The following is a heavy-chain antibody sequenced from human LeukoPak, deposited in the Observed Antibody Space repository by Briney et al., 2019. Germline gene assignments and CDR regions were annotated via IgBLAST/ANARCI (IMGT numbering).Heavy chain of an antibody. V-gene: IGHV3-30*02. CDR1: GFTFSSYS. CDR3: XXXRPGGGDCYDY. CDR2: IRYDGSNK. D-gene: IGHD2-21*02. Sequence: GGSLRLSCAAAGFTFSSYSMHWVRQAPGKGLEWVAFIRYDGSNKEYVDSVKGRFTISRDNSKNTLYLQMNSLRAEDTAAYYCXXXRPGGGDCYDYWGQGTLVTVSS. J-gene: IGHJ4*02.